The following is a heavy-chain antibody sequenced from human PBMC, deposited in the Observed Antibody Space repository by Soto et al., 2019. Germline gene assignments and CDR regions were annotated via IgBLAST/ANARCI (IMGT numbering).Heavy chain of an antibody. CDR2: IYYSGYT. CDR3: ARHGRFSLIAQSYFDP. D-gene: IGHD3-3*01. J-gene: IGHJ5*02. Sequence: PSETLSLTCTVSGDSISDSSYYWGWIRQPPGQGLEWIGTIYYSGYTYYNMSLKGRVTISVDTSKNQFSLMLTSVTAADTALYFCARHGRFSLIAQSYFDPWGLGTLVTAPQ. CDR1: GDSISDSSYY. V-gene: IGHV4-39*01.